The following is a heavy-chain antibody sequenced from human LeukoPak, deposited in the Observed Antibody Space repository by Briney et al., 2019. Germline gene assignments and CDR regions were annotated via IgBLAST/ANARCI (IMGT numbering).Heavy chain of an antibody. CDR1: GGTFSSYA. CDR3: ARGRGVVRGAHFDY. V-gene: IGHV1-69*04. D-gene: IGHD3-10*01. Sequence: GASVKVSCKASGGTFSSYAISWVRQAPGQGLEWMGRIIPILGIANYAQKFQGRVTITADKSTSTAYMELSSLRSEDTAVYYCARGRGVVRGAHFDYWGQGTLVTVSS. J-gene: IGHJ4*02. CDR2: IIPILGIA.